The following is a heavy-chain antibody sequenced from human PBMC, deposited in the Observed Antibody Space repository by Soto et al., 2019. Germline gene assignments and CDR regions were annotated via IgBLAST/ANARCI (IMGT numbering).Heavy chain of an antibody. Sequence: ASVKFSCKASGYTFTSYDINWLRQATGQGLEWMGWMNPNSGNTGYAQKFQGRVTMTRNTSISTAYMELSSLRSEDTAVYYCARFFRVQSIANKTGTIGIDPWGQGTLVTVSS. CDR1: GYTFTSYD. CDR3: ARFFRVQSIANKTGTIGIDP. D-gene: IGHD1-7*01. V-gene: IGHV1-8*01. J-gene: IGHJ5*02. CDR2: MNPNSGNT.